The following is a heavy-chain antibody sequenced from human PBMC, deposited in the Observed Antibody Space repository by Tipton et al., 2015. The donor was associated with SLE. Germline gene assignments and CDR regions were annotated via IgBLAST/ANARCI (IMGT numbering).Heavy chain of an antibody. CDR1: GGSISSHY. V-gene: IGHV4-59*11. J-gene: IGHJ4*02. Sequence: TLSRTCTVSGGSISSHYWSWIRQPPGKGLEWIGYIYYSGSTNYNPSLKSRVTISVDTSKNQFSLKLSSVTAADTAVYYCARGAETFYYFDYWGQGTLVTVSS. CDR2: IYYSGST. CDR3: ARGAETFYYFDY.